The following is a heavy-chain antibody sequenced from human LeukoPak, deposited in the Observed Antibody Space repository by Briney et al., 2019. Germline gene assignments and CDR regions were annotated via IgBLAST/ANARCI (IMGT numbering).Heavy chain of an antibody. D-gene: IGHD2-2*01. V-gene: IGHV3-30*02. J-gene: IGHJ4*02. CDR3: AKDEERNIVVVPAAFDY. Sequence: GGSLRLSCASSGFTFSTYGMHWVRQAPGKGLEWVAFIRYDGSDKYYADSVKGRFTISRDNSKNTLYLQMNSLRPEDTAVYYCAKDEERNIVVVPAAFDYWGQGTLVTVSS. CDR1: GFTFSTYG. CDR2: IRYDGSDK.